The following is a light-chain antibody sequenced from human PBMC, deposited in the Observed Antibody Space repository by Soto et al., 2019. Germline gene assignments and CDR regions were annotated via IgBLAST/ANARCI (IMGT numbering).Light chain of an antibody. J-gene: IGKJ4*01. CDR3: QQYYTTPLT. CDR2: WVS. CDR1: QTVLYSSNNKNY. V-gene: IGKV4-1*01. Sequence: DIVMTQSPDSLVVSLGERGTINCKSSQTVLYSSNNKNYLAVYQQKPGQPPKLFIYWVSNRESGVPERFTGSVSGTDFTLTISSLQSEDVAVYFCQQYYTTPLTFGRGTKVEIK.